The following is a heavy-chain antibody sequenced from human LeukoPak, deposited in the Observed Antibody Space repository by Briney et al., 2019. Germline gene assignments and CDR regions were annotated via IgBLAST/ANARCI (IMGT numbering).Heavy chain of an antibody. CDR1: GFTFSSYA. J-gene: IGHJ4*02. CDR3: ANSRTRPPKYCFDY. Sequence: GGSLRLSCAASGFTFSSYAMSWVRQAPGKGLEWVSAISGSGGGAYYADSVRGRFTISRDNSKNTLYLQMNSLRAEDTAVYYCANSRTRPPKYCFDYWGQGTLVTVSS. CDR2: ISGSGGGA. V-gene: IGHV3-23*01. D-gene: IGHD1-1*01.